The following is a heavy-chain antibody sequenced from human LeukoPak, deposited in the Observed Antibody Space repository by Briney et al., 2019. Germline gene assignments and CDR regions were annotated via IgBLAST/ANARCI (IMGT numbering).Heavy chain of an antibody. CDR3: AILIAAAGMNY. D-gene: IGHD6-13*01. V-gene: IGHV3-7*01. Sequence: GGSLRLSCAASGFTFSSYAMTWVRQAPGKGLEWVANIKQDGSEKYYVDSVKGRFTISRDNAKNSLYLQMNSLRAEDTAVYYCAILIAAAGMNYWGQGTLVTVSS. CDR2: IKQDGSEK. J-gene: IGHJ4*02. CDR1: GFTFSSYA.